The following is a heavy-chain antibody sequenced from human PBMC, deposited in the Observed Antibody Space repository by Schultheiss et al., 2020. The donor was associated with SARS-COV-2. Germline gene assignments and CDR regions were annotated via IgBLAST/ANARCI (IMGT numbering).Heavy chain of an antibody. V-gene: IGHV4-30-4*08. D-gene: IGHD2-2*01. J-gene: IGHJ5*02. Sequence: SQTLSLTCTVSGGSISSGDYYWSWIRQPPGKGLEWIGYIYYSGSTYYNPSLKSRVTISVDTSKNQFSLKLSSVTAADTAVYYCARLYQLISVWFDPWGQGTLVTVSS. CDR1: GGSISSGDYY. CDR2: IYYSGST. CDR3: ARLYQLISVWFDP.